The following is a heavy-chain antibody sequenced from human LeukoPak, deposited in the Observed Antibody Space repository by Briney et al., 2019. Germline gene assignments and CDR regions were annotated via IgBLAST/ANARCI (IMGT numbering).Heavy chain of an antibody. CDR3: ARTRSSIAARPESIPFDY. CDR2: IYYSGST. CDR1: GGSISSYY. J-gene: IGHJ4*02. D-gene: IGHD6-6*01. Sequence: SETLSLTCTVSGGSISSYYWSWIRQPQGKGLEWIGYIYYSGSTNYNPSLKSRVTISVDTSKNQFSLKLSSVTAADTAVYYCARTRSSIAARPESIPFDYWGQGTLVTVSS. V-gene: IGHV4-59*01.